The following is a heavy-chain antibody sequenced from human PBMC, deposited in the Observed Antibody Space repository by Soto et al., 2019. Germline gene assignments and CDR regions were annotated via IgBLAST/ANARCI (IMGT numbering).Heavy chain of an antibody. J-gene: IGHJ3*02. V-gene: IGHV3-23*01. Sequence: GFSFSCSAMHWGRQAPGKGLEWVSAISGIGGITYYAGSLKGRVTISRDNSKNTRYLQINVLRAEDTAVYYCAQIGTVVPRAAFAIWGQGTMVTVSS. CDR1: GFSFSCSA. CDR3: AQIGTVVPRAAFAI. CDR2: ISGIGGIT. D-gene: IGHD3-22*01.